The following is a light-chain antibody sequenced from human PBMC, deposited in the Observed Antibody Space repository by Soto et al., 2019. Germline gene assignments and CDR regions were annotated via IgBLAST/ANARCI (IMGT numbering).Light chain of an antibody. V-gene: IGLV4-69*01. CDR1: SGHSNYA. J-gene: IGLJ1*01. CDR2: VNSDGSH. CDR3: QTWGTGLRV. Sequence: QPVLTQSPSASASLGASVKLTCTLSSGHSNYAIAWHQQQPEKGPRYLMKVNSDGSHRKGDGIPASFSGSSSGAQRYLTISSLQSEDEADYYCQTWGTGLRVFGTGTKVTVI.